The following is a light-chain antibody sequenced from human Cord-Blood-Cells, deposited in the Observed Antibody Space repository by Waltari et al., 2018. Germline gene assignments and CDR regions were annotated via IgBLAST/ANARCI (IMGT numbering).Light chain of an antibody. CDR3: QQRSNWPPLFT. Sequence: EIVLTQSQATRSLSPGERATLSCRASQSVSSYLALYQQKPGQAPRLLIYDASNRATGIPARFSGSGSGTDFTLTISSLEPEDFAVYYCQQRSNWPPLFTFGPGTKVDIK. CDR1: QSVSSY. J-gene: IGKJ3*01. CDR2: DAS. V-gene: IGKV3-11*01.